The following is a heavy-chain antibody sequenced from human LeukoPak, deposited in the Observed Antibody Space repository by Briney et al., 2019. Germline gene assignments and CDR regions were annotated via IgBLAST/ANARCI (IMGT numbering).Heavy chain of an antibody. D-gene: IGHD3-3*01. CDR3: ATIPREGYDFWSAYYYYYLDV. Sequence: SVKLSCKASGGTFSSYAISWVRQAPGQGLEWMGGIIPIFGTANYAQKFQGRVTITADESTSTAYMELSSLRSEDTAVYYCATIPREGYDFWSAYYYYYLDVWGKGTTVTVSS. CDR2: IIPIFGTA. V-gene: IGHV1-69*01. J-gene: IGHJ6*03. CDR1: GGTFSSYA.